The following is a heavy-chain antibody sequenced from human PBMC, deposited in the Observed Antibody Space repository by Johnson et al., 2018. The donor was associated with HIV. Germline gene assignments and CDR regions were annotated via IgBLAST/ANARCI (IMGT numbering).Heavy chain of an antibody. J-gene: IGHJ3*02. CDR3: ASGLGIVGATRSAFDI. CDR1: GFTFSNYG. V-gene: IGHV3-30*03. D-gene: IGHD1-26*01. CDR2: ISFAGMKK. Sequence: QVQLVESGGGVVQPGRSLRLSCAASGFTFSNYGMAWVRQAPGKGLEWVAVISFAGMKKHYADSVRGRFPISRDNSKNTLYLQMNSLRAEDTAVYYCASGLGIVGATRSAFDIWGQGTMVTVSS.